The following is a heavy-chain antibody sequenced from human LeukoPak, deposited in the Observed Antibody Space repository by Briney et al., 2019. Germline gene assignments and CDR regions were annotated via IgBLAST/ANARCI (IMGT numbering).Heavy chain of an antibody. J-gene: IGHJ4*02. CDR3: AKVVWEYDILTGYYSAYYFDY. V-gene: IGHV1-69*06. D-gene: IGHD3-9*01. Sequence: SVKVSCKASGGTFSSYAISWVRQAPGQGLEWMGGIIPIFGTANYAQKFQGRVTITADKSTSTAYMELSSLRAEDTAVYYCAKVVWEYDILTGYYSAYYFDYWGQGTLVTVSS. CDR2: IIPIFGTA. CDR1: GGTFSSYA.